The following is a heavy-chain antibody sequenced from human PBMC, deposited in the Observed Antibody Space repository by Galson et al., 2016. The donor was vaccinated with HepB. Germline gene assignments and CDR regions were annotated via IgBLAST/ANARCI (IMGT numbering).Heavy chain of an antibody. D-gene: IGHD6-19*01. CDR3: TRGFEYSSGWYYFDH. J-gene: IGHJ4*02. CDR2: TFYKSKWYN. Sequence: CAISGDSVSSNSAVWNWIRQSPSRGLEWLGRTFYKSKWYNDYAVSVKSRITVNADTSKNQFSLHLNSVTPDDTAVYYFTRGFEYSSGWYYFDHWGQGTLVTVAS. CDR1: GDSVSSNSAV. V-gene: IGHV6-1*01.